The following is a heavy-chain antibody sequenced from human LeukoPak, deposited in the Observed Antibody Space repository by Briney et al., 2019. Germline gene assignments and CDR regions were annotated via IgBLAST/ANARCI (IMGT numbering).Heavy chain of an antibody. V-gene: IGHV4-4*02. CDR3: ARSPSGSSSRWFDP. J-gene: IGHJ5*02. CDR1: GGSFSSSHW. D-gene: IGHD1-26*01. Sequence: SETLSLTCEVSGGSFSSSHWWSWVRQPPGKGPEWIGEIYHSGTTNYNPSLKTRVTISVDKSKKQFSLRMSSVTAADTAVYYCARSPSGSSSRWFDPWGQGTLVTVSS. CDR2: IYHSGTT.